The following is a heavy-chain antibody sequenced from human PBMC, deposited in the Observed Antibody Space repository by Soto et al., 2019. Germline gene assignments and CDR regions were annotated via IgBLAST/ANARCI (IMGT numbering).Heavy chain of an antibody. J-gene: IGHJ4*01. CDR2: ISTGGSSI. Sequence: EVQLVESGGGLVKPGESLRLSCAASGFTFNTYSMNWVRQAPGKGLEWVSSISTGGSSIVYADSVRGRFSISRDNTNNSLYLHMNSLRAEDTAVYYCARHHFGSSSDYWGHGTLVTVSS. V-gene: IGHV3-21*01. D-gene: IGHD3-10*01. CDR3: ARHHFGSSSDY. CDR1: GFTFNTYS.